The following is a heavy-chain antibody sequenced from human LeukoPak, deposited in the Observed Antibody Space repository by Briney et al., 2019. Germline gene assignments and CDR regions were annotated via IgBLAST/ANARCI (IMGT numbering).Heavy chain of an antibody. J-gene: IGHJ4*02. CDR2: INKDGSST. V-gene: IGHV3-74*01. CDR3: ARPKDSGDSVVAFDS. Sequence: GGSLRFSCAASGFTFSSYWMHWVRQAPGKGLVWVSRINKDGSSTTYADSVKGRFTISRDNAENTLYLQLSSLRGEDTAVYYCARPKDSGDSVVAFDSWSQGTLVTVSS. CDR1: GFTFSSYW. D-gene: IGHD4-17*01.